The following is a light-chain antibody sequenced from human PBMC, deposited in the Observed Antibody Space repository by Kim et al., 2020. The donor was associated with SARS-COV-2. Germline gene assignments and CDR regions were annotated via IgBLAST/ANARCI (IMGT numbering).Light chain of an antibody. J-gene: IGLJ2*01. V-gene: IGLV3-19*01. CDR3: NSRDSSGNHVL. CDR1: SLRIYY. Sequence: ALGQTVRITCQGDSLRIYYASWYQQKPGQDPVLVIYGKNNRPSGIPDRFSGSSSGNTASLTITGAQAEDEADYYCNSRDSSGNHVLFGGGTQLTVL. CDR2: GKN.